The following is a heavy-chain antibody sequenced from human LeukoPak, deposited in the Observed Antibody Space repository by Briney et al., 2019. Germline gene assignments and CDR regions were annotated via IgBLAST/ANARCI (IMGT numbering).Heavy chain of an antibody. CDR3: ARGRYCSADICSGGDAFDI. D-gene: IGHD2-15*01. CDR1: GGSISSYY. CDR2: IYYSGST. J-gene: IGHJ3*02. Sequence: SETLSLTCTVSGGSISSYYWSWIRQPPGKGLEWIGYIYYSGSTNYNPSLKSRVTMSVDTSKNQFSLKLSSVTAADTAVYYCARGRYCSADICSGGDAFDIWGQGTMVSVSS. V-gene: IGHV4-59*12.